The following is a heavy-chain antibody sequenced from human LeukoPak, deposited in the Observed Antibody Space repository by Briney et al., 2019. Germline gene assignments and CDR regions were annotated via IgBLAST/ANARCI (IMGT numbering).Heavy chain of an antibody. J-gene: IGHJ4*02. CDR2: LAHEGGDR. CDR3: ARGSPAVAGIDY. V-gene: IGHV3-30*04. CDR1: GVTFGNYA. D-gene: IGHD6-19*01. Sequence: GGGLRLSCAASGVTFGNYAMHGVRQAPGKGLEGGAVLAHEGGDRYFADSVKGRCTISRDNSKNTLYLQMSSLRAEDTALYYCARGSPAVAGIDYWGQGTLVTVSS.